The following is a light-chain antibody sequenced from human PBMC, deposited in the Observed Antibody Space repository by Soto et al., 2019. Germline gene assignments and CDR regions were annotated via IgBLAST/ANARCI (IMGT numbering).Light chain of an antibody. J-gene: IGKJ1*01. CDR1: QSVNITY. CDR2: GTS. V-gene: IGKV3-20*01. Sequence: EIVFRESRGTVSLSQGERAPQSCMASQSVNITYFAWYQQKSGQAPRLLIYGTSNRASAIPDRFSGSGSGTDFTLGISGLEPEEFAVYFCQQYANSRTDGPGTKVEIK. CDR3: QQYANSRT.